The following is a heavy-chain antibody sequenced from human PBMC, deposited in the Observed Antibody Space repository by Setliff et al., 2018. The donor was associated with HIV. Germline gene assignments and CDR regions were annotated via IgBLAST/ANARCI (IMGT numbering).Heavy chain of an antibody. Sequence: SETLSLTCTVSGGSISSYYWSWIRQPPGRGREWIGYIYYSGSTNYNPSLKSRVTISVDTSKNQFSLKLSSVTAADTAVYYCARPRSGTYRGHYYYYMDVWGKGTTVTVSS. CDR1: GGSISSYY. J-gene: IGHJ6*03. CDR3: ARPRSGTYRGHYYYYMDV. D-gene: IGHD3-10*01. CDR2: IYYSGST. V-gene: IGHV4-59*01.